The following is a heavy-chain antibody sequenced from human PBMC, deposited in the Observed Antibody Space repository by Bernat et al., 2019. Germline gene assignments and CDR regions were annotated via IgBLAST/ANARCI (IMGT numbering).Heavy chain of an antibody. J-gene: IGHJ6*03. CDR2: VYSSGST. V-gene: IGHV4-39*07. CDR3: AKGEAGYYYYYMDV. CDR1: AGSISSNNYF. Sequence: QVQLQESGPGLVKPSETLSLTCTVSAGSISSNNYFWGWIREPPGKGLEWIGSVYSSGSTYYNPSLKGRVTISVDTSKNQFSLKLSSVTAADTAVYYCAKGEAGYYYYYMDVWGKGTTVTVSS.